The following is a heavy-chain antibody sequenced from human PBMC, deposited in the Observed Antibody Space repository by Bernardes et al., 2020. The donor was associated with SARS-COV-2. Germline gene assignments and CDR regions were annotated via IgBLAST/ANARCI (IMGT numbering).Heavy chain of an antibody. J-gene: IGHJ3*01. D-gene: IGHD1-26*01. CDR3: VRDRLGAMRAFDV. CDR1: GFNFMSYT. V-gene: IGHV3-21*01. CDR2: ISDTSDYI. Sequence: GGSLRLSCAASGFNFMSYTMNWVRQAPGKGLEWVSSISDTSDYIYYGDSVRGRFTISRDNANNSVFLHMTSLRAEDTAVYYCVRDRLGAMRAFDVWGQGTMVAVSS.